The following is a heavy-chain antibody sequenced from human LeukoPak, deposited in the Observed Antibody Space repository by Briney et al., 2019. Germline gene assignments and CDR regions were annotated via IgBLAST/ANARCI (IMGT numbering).Heavy chain of an antibody. J-gene: IGHJ4*02. CDR3: ARGGYCNGANCYPFVY. V-gene: IGHV1-18*01. CDR1: GYTFNNYG. CDR2: ISTYNGNT. D-gene: IGHD2-15*01. Sequence: ASLKVSCKASGYTFNNYGISWVRQAPGQGLEWMAWISTYNGNTNYAQNLQGRVTVTTDTSTSTAYMELRSLRSDDTAVYYCARGGYCNGANCYPFVYWGQGTLVTVSS.